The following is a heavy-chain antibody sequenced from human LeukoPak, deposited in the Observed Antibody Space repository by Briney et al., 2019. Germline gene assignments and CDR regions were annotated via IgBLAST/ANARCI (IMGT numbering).Heavy chain of an antibody. D-gene: IGHD6-13*01. CDR1: GFTFSNYW. CDR2: MKQDGSEK. CDR3: AREAIIAAAGPDGDYFDY. V-gene: IGHV3-7*01. J-gene: IGHJ4*02. Sequence: GGSLRLSCAASGFTFSNYWMTWVRQTPGKGLEWVANMKQDGSEKYYVDSVKGRFTISRDNAKNSLYLQMNSLRAEDTAVYYCAREAIIAAAGPDGDYFDYWGQGTLVTVSS.